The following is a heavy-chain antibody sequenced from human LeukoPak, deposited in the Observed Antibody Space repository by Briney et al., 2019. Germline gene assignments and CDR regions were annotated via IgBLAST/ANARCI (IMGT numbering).Heavy chain of an antibody. Sequence: GGSLRLSCAASRFTFSDYWMSWVRQAPGKGLECVANINRDGSEKYYVDSVKGRFTISRDNAKNSLYLQMGSLRVEDTAVYYCASNYASGSYFSIGWGQGTLVTVSS. CDR1: RFTFSDYW. CDR3: ASNYASGSYFSIG. V-gene: IGHV3-7*01. J-gene: IGHJ4*02. D-gene: IGHD3-10*01. CDR2: INRDGSEK.